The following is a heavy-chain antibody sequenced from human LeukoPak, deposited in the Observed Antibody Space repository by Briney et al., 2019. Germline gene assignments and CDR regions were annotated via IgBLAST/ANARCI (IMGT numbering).Heavy chain of an antibody. J-gene: IGHJ4*02. V-gene: IGHV1-2*02. CDR2: INPNSGGT. Sequence: ASVKVSCKASGYTFTGYYMHWVRQAPGQGLEWMGWINPNSGGTNYAQKFRGRVTMTRDTSISTACMELSRLRSDDTAVYYCARGHGYSSSWGDYWGQGTLVTVSS. CDR3: ARGHGYSSSWGDY. D-gene: IGHD6-13*01. CDR1: GYTFTGYY.